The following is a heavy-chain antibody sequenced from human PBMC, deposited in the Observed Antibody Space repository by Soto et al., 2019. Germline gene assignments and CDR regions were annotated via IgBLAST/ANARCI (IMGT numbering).Heavy chain of an antibody. D-gene: IGHD6-19*01. CDR3: ARKVWDSSGDDAFDI. CDR2: INPHSGGT. CDR1: GYTFTGYY. J-gene: IGHJ3*02. Sequence: QVQLVQSGAEVKKPGASVKVSCKASGYTFTGYYMHWVRQAPGQGLEWMGWINPHSGGTNYAQKFEGWVTMTGDTSISTRYMELSRLRSDDTAVYYCARKVWDSSGDDAFDIWGQGTMVTVSS. V-gene: IGHV1-2*04.